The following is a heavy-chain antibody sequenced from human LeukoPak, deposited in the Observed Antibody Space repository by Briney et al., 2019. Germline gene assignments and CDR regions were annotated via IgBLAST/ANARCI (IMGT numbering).Heavy chain of an antibody. V-gene: IGHV3-23*01. Sequence: GGSLRLSCAASGFTFSSYAMSWARQAPGKGPEWVYAISGSGGSKYYADWVKGRFTISRENSKETMYLKMNSLRAEDTGVYYCAKDWVVTATFDYWGQGTLVTVSS. CDR1: GFTFSSYA. D-gene: IGHD2-21*02. CDR2: ISGSGGSK. J-gene: IGHJ4*02. CDR3: AKDWVVTATFDY.